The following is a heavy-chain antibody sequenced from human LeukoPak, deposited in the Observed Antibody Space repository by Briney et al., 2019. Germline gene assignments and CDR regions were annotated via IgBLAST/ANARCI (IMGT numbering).Heavy chain of an antibody. CDR2: IYYSGST. D-gene: IGHD5-24*01. J-gene: IGHJ4*02. CDR3: ARDFAAEMIFDY. V-gene: IGHV4-39*07. CDR1: GGSISSSSYY. Sequence: PSETLSLTCTVSGGSISSSSYYWGWIRQPPGKGLEWIGSIYYSGSTYYNPSLKSRVTISVDTSKNQFSLKLSSVTAADTAVYYCARDFAAEMIFDYWGQGTLVTVSS.